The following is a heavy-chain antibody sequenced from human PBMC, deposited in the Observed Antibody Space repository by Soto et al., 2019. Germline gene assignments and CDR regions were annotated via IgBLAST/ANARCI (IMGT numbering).Heavy chain of an antibody. J-gene: IGHJ4*02. Sequence: PGGSLRLSCAASGFTFSTYTMSWVRQAPGKGLEWVSAISGSGGSPSYADSVQGRFTISRDNPKNTLYLQMNSLRAEDTAVYYCARDPIKTRLGLWGQGTLVTVSS. CDR2: ISGSGGSP. CDR3: ARDPIKTRLGL. CDR1: GFTFSTYT. V-gene: IGHV3-23*01. D-gene: IGHD7-27*01.